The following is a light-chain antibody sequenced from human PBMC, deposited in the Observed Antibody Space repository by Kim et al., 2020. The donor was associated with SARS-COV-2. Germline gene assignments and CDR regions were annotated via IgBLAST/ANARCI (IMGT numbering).Light chain of an antibody. V-gene: IGKV1-5*03. CDR3: QQYDRYPVT. J-gene: IGKJ2*01. CDR2: KAS. CDR1: QSIRSW. Sequence: DIQMTQSPSTLSASVGDRVTITCRASQSIRSWLAWYQQKPGKAPKLLIFKASTLESGVPSRFSGYGSGTEFTLIISSPQPDDFATYYCQQYDRYPVTFGQGTKLEI.